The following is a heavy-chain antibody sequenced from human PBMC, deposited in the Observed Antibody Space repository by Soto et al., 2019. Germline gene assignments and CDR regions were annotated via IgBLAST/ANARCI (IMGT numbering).Heavy chain of an antibody. J-gene: IGHJ4*02. Sequence: PSETLSLTCAVSGGSISSGGYSWSWIRQPPGKGLEWIGYIYHSGSTYYNPSLKSRVTISVDRSKNQFSLKLSSVTAADTAVYYCARGPRGDFDYWGQGTLVTVSS. D-gene: IGHD3-10*01. CDR2: IYHSGST. CDR1: GGSISSGGYS. V-gene: IGHV4-30-2*01. CDR3: ARGPRGDFDY.